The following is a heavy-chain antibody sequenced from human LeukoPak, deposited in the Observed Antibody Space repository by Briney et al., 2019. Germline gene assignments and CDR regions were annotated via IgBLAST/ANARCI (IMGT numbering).Heavy chain of an antibody. CDR3: ARGGDSSSWYRYYYYGMDV. D-gene: IGHD6-13*01. Sequence: GRSLRLSCAASGFTFSSYGMHWVRQAPGKGLEWVAVTWYDGSNKYYADSVKGRFTISRDNSKNTLYLQMNSLRAEDTAVYYCARGGDSSSWYRYYYYGMDVWGQGTTVTVSS. J-gene: IGHJ6*02. V-gene: IGHV3-33*01. CDR1: GFTFSSYG. CDR2: TWYDGSNK.